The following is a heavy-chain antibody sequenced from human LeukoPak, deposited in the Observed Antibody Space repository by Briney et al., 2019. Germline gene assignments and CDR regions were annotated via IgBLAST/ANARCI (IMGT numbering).Heavy chain of an antibody. D-gene: IGHD2-21*02. CDR3: ARDVGGDLDL. J-gene: IGHJ3*01. V-gene: IGHV3-53*01. CDR2: FYSGGGI. Sequence: GGSLRLSCAASGFTVSSNSMSWVRQAPGKGLEWVSVFYSGGGIYYADSVMVRFTISRDNSKNTLYLQMNSLRAEDTAIYYCARDVGGDLDLWGQGTMVIVSS. CDR1: GFTVSSNS.